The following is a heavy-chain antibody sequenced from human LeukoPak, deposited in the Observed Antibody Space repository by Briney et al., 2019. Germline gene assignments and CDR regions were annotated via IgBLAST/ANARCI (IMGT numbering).Heavy chain of an antibody. CDR1: GYTFTGYY. CDR3: ARAEGRLLLWFGELTRYYFDY. D-gene: IGHD3-10*01. Sequence: AASVKVSCKASGYTFTGYYMHWVRQAPGQGLEWMGWINPNSGGTNYAQKFQGRVTMTRDTSISTAYMELSRLRSDDTAVYYCARAEGRLLLWFGELTRYYFDYWGQGTLVTVSS. CDR2: INPNSGGT. J-gene: IGHJ4*02. V-gene: IGHV1-2*02.